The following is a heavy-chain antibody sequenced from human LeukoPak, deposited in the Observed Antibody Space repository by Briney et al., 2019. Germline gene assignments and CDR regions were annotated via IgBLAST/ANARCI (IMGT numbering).Heavy chain of an antibody. V-gene: IGHV3-21*01. D-gene: IGHD2-15*01. CDR2: ISSRSTYI. Sequence: GGSLRLSCAASGFTFSSYSMIWVRQAPGKGLEWVASISSRSTYIYYADSVKGRFTISRDNAKNSLYLQMTSLSAEDTAVYYCAKSIGYCSGGSCFEVDYWGQGTLVTVSS. CDR1: GFTFSSYS. CDR3: AKSIGYCSGGSCFEVDY. J-gene: IGHJ4*02.